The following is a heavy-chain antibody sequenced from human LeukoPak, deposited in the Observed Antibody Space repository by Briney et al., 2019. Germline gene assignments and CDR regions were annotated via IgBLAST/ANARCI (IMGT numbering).Heavy chain of an antibody. V-gene: IGHV1-69*13. CDR2: IIPIFGTA. CDR1: GGTFSSYA. CDR3: ARGDTAMVTGFDY. J-gene: IGHJ4*02. D-gene: IGHD5-18*01. Sequence: SVKVSCKASGGTFSSYAISLVRQAPGQGLEWMGGIIPIFGTANYAQKFQGRVTITADESTSTAYMELSSLRSEDTAVYYCARGDTAMVTGFDYWGQGTLVTVSS.